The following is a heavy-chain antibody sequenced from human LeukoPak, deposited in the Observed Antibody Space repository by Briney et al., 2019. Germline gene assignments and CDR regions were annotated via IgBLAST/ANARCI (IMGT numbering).Heavy chain of an antibody. D-gene: IGHD3-10*02. CDR3: AELGITMIGGV. Sequence: TGGSLRLSCAASGFTFSSYDMNWVRQAPGKGLEWVLYISSSGSTIYYAHSVKGRFTISGDNAKNSLYLQMNSLRAEDTAVYYCAELGITMIGGVWGKGTTVTISS. CDR2: ISSSGSTI. J-gene: IGHJ6*04. V-gene: IGHV3-48*03. CDR1: GFTFSSYD.